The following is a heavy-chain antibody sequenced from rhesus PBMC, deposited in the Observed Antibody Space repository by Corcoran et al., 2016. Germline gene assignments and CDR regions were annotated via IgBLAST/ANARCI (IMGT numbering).Heavy chain of an antibody. Sequence: QVTLKESGPALVKPTQTLTLTCTFSGFSLTTSGMGVGWIRQPPGKALEWLALIYWDDDKRYSTSLKSRLTISKDTSKNQVVLTMTNMDPVDTATYYCARGAGGDTVGTLGFDYWGQGVLVTVSS. J-gene: IGHJ4*01. V-gene: IGHV2-174*01. CDR2: IYWDDDK. D-gene: IGHD5-42*01. CDR1: GFSLTTSGMG. CDR3: ARGAGGDTVGTLGFDY.